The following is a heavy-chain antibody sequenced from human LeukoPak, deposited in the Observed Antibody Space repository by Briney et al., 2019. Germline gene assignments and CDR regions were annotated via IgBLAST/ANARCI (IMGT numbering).Heavy chain of an antibody. Sequence: GESLKISCKGSGYSFTSYWIGWVRQLPGKGLEWMGIIYPGDSDTRYSPSFQGQVTISADKSISTAYLQWSSLKASDTAMYYCARLDKEVSVYYDFWSGYYTWSWFDPWGQGTLVTVSS. CDR3: ARLDKEVSVYYDFWSGYYTWSWFDP. V-gene: IGHV5-51*01. D-gene: IGHD3-3*01. CDR2: IYPGDSDT. J-gene: IGHJ5*02. CDR1: GYSFTSYW.